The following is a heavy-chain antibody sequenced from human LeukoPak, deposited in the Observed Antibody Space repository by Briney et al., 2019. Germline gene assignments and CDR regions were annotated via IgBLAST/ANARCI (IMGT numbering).Heavy chain of an antibody. D-gene: IGHD2-21*02. V-gene: IGHV3-30*02. CDR2: IRYDGSNK. J-gene: IGHJ5*02. CDR3: AKGDCGGDCFANWFDP. CDR1: GFTFSSYG. Sequence: GGSLRLSCAASGFTFSSYGMHWVRQAPGKGLEWVAFIRYDGSNKYYADSVKGRFTISRDNSKNTLYLQMNSLRAEDTAVYYCAKGDCGGDCFANWFDPWGQGTLVTVSS.